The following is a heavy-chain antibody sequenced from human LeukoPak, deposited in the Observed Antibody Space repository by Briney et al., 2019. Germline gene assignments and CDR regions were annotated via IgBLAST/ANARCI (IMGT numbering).Heavy chain of an antibody. J-gene: IGHJ6*02. Sequence: PGGSLRLSCAASGFTFSSYAMSWVRQAPGKGLEWVSAISGSGGSTYYADSVKGRFTISRDNSKNALYLQMNSLRAEDTAVYYCAKLGGIAVAGNEADGYYYGMDVWGQGTTVTVSS. D-gene: IGHD6-19*01. CDR2: ISGSGGST. CDR1: GFTFSSYA. V-gene: IGHV3-23*01. CDR3: AKLGGIAVAGNEADGYYYGMDV.